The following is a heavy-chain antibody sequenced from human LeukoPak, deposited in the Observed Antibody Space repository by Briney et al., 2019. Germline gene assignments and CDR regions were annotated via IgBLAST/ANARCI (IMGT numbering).Heavy chain of an antibody. D-gene: IGHD3-3*01. Sequence: ASVKVSCKVSGDILTELSIQWVRQAPGKGHECMGGFDPEQNTMIYAQRLQGRVTMTEDTSTDTAYMELSSLTSEDTGIYYCATRSGDFWSGYVNWGQGTLVTVSS. J-gene: IGHJ4*02. V-gene: IGHV1-24*01. CDR3: ATRSGDFWSGYVN. CDR2: FDPEQNTM. CDR1: GDILTELS.